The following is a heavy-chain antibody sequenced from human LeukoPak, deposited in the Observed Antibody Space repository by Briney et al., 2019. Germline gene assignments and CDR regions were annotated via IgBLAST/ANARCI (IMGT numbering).Heavy chain of an antibody. CDR1: GGSFSGYY. Sequence: KPSETLSLTCAVYGGSFSGYYWSWIRQPPGKGLEWIGEINHSGSTNYNPSLKSRVTISVDTSKNQFSLKLSSVTAADTAVYYCARAAAGYYYMDVWGKGTTVTISS. J-gene: IGHJ6*03. V-gene: IGHV4-34*01. D-gene: IGHD6-13*01. CDR3: ARAAAGYYYMDV. CDR2: INHSGST.